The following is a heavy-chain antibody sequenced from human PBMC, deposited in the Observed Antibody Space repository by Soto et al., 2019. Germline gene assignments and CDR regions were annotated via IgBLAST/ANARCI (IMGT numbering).Heavy chain of an antibody. CDR3: AKSTAGGWYDSVASEGDDY. D-gene: IGHD6-19*01. CDR2: ISYDGSNK. J-gene: IGHJ4*02. Sequence: GGSLRLSCAASGFTFSSYGMHWVRQAPGKGLEWVAVISYDGSNKYYADSVKGRFTISRDNSKNTLYLQMNSLRAEDTAVYYCAKSTAGGWYDSVASEGDDYWGQGTLVTVSS. V-gene: IGHV3-30*18. CDR1: GFTFSSYG.